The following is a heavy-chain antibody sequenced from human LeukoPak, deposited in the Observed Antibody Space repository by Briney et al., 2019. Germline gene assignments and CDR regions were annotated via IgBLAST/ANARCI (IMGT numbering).Heavy chain of an antibody. CDR2: IKDDGGEK. CDR3: GRDPYYDALDY. Sequence: PGGSLRLSCAVSGFTFTSFWMSWVRQAPGRGLGWVANIKDDGGEKYYVDSVKGRFTISRDNTKNLLFLQMNNLRAEDTAVYYCGRDPYYDALDYWGQGTLVTVSS. V-gene: IGHV3-7*01. CDR1: GFTFTSFW. J-gene: IGHJ4*02. D-gene: IGHD3-22*01.